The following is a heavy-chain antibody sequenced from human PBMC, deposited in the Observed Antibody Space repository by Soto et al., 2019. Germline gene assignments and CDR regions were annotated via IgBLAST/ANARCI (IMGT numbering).Heavy chain of an antibody. V-gene: IGHV4-61*01. CDR1: GTSVSSGSFY. J-gene: IGHJ1*01. Sequence: SETLSLTCDVSGTSVSSGSFYFHWIRQAPGKGLEWIGYIYHTGKTNYSPSLRSRTTISSDTSRNQFSLKVNSVTAADTAVYYCARAPYFVIFSGMSWSYYFASWGQRTPVPVSS. CDR3: ARAPYFVIFSGMSWSYYFAS. D-gene: IGHD3-9*01. CDR2: IYHTGKT.